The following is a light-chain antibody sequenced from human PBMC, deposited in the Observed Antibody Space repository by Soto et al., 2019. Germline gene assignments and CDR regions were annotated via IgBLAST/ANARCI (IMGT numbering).Light chain of an antibody. CDR2: DVS. CDR3: CSYAGSYTKV. CDR1: SSDVGYYKY. J-gene: IGLJ2*01. V-gene: IGLV2-11*01. Sequence: QSALTQPRSVSGSPGQSVTISCTGTSSDVGYYKYVSWFQQHPGKAPKLMIYDVSKRPSGVPDRFSGSKSGNTASLTISGLQAEDEADYYCCSYAGSYTKVFGGGTQLTVL.